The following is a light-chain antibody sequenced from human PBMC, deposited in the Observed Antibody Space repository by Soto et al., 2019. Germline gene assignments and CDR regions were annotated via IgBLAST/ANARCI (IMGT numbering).Light chain of an antibody. CDR1: QSVSTY. CDR2: DAS. V-gene: IGKV3-11*01. CDR3: QQRTNWPPTWT. Sequence: EIVLTQSPAILSLSPGERATLSCRASQSVSTYLAWYQQRPGQAPSLLVYDASNRATDIAARSSGSGSGTEFTLTISSLEPEDDAVYYCQQRTNWPPTWTFGPGTKVEIK. J-gene: IGKJ1*01.